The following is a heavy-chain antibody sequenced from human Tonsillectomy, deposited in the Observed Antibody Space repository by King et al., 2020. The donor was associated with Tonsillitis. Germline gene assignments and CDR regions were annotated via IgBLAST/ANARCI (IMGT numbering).Heavy chain of an antibody. CDR3: AKYVPPSFDY. CDR2: IYYTGGTYGST. D-gene: IGHD2/OR15-2a*01. V-gene: IGHV4-31*03. J-gene: IGHJ4*02. Sequence: QLQESGPGLVKPSQTLSLTCTVSGDSISSGGYYWSWIRQHPGKGLEWIGYIYYTGGTYGSTYYNPSLTSRVTISVDSSKNQFSLKLLSVTAADTAVYYCAKYVPPSFDYWGQGTLVTVSS. CDR1: GDSISSGGYY.